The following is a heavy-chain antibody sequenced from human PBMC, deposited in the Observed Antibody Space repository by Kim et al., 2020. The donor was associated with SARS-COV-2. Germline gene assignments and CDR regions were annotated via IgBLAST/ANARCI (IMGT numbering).Heavy chain of an antibody. CDR2: ISGSGGST. V-gene: IGHV3-23*01. Sequence: GGSLRLSCAASGFTFSSYAMSWVRQAPGKGLEWVSAISGSGGSTYYADSVKGRFTISRDNSKNTLYLQMNSLRAEDTAVYYCASDGGRFGGRNDYWGQGTLVTVSS. CDR1: GFTFSSYA. D-gene: IGHD2-15*01. J-gene: IGHJ4*02. CDR3: ASDGGRFGGRNDY.